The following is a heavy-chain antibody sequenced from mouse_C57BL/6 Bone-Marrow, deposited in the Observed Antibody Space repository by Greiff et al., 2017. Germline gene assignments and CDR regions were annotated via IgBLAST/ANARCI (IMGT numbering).Heavy chain of an antibody. Sequence: DVHLVESGGDLVKPGGSLKLSCAASGFTFSSYGMSWVRQTPDKRLEWVATISSGGSYTYYPDSVKGRFTISRDNAKNTLYLQMSSLKSEDTAMYYCARPFITTVVASFDYWGQGTTLTVSS. CDR1: GFTFSSYG. J-gene: IGHJ2*01. V-gene: IGHV5-6*01. D-gene: IGHD1-1*01. CDR2: ISSGGSYT. CDR3: ARPFITTVVASFDY.